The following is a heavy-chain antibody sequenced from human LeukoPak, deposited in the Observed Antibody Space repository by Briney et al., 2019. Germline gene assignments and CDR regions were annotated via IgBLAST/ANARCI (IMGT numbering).Heavy chain of an antibody. V-gene: IGHV3-11*04. J-gene: IGHJ3*02. CDR2: ISSSGSTI. CDR1: GFTFSDYY. CDR3: AKGGWGLTINNFDI. Sequence: PGGSLRLSCAASGFTFSDYYMSWIRQTPGKGLEWVSYISSSGSTIYYADSVKGRFTISRDNAKNSLYLQMNSLRAEDTAVYYCAKGGWGLTINNFDIWGQGTMVTVSS. D-gene: IGHD3-9*01.